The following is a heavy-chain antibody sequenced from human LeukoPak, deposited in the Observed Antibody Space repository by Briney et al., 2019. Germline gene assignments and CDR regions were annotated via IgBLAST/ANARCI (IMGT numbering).Heavy chain of an antibody. Sequence: SETLSLTCTVSGGSISSYYWSWIRQPPGKGLEWIGYIYYSGSTNYNPSLKSRVAISVDTSKNQFSLKLSSVTAADTAVYYCAGRSYGFFGDAFDIWGQGTMVTVSS. CDR2: IYYSGST. CDR3: AGRSYGFFGDAFDI. CDR1: GGSISSYY. V-gene: IGHV4-59*08. D-gene: IGHD5-18*01. J-gene: IGHJ3*02.